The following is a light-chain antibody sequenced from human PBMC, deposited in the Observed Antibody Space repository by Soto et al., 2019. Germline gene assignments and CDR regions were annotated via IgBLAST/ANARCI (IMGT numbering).Light chain of an antibody. Sequence: QSAQTQPASVSGSPGQSITISCTGTSSDVGGYNYVSWYQQHPGKAPKLMIYDVDNRPSGVSNRFSGSRSGNTASLTISGLQAEDEADYYCSSYTSTSTVVFGGGTKVTVL. CDR2: DVD. J-gene: IGLJ2*01. CDR3: SSYTSTSTVV. V-gene: IGLV2-14*01. CDR1: SSDVGGYNY.